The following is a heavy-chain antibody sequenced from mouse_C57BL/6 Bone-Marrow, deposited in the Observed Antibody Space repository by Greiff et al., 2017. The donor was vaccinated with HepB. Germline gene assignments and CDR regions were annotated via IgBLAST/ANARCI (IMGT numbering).Heavy chain of an antibody. D-gene: IGHD2-3*01. Sequence: QVQLKQPGAELVRPGSSVKLSCKASGYTFTSYWMHWVKQRPIQGLEWIGNIDPSDSETHYNQKFKDKATLTVDKSSSTAYMQLSSLTSEDSAVYYCARGGDGYYVAWFAYWGQGTLVTVSA. J-gene: IGHJ3*01. CDR1: GYTFTSYW. CDR2: IDPSDSET. CDR3: ARGGDGYYVAWFAY. V-gene: IGHV1-52*01.